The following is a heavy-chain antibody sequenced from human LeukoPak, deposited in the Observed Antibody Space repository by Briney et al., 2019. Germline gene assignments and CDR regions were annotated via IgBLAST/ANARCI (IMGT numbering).Heavy chain of an antibody. CDR2: INHSGST. D-gene: IGHD5-18*01. V-gene: IGHV4-34*01. J-gene: IGHJ3*02. Sequence: TSETLSLTCAVYGGSFSGYYWSWIRQPPGKGLEWIGEINHSGSTNYNPSLKSRVTISVDTSKNQFSLKLSSVTAADTAVYYCASGSYGGAFDIWGQGTMVTVSS. CDR1: GGSFSGYY. CDR3: ASGSYGGAFDI.